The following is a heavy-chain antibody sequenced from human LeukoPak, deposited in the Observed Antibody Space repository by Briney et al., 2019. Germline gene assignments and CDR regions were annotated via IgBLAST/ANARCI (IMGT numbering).Heavy chain of an antibody. CDR3: ATGERLVPAAMWFDC. D-gene: IGHD2-2*01. V-gene: IGHV1-2*02. CDR1: GYTFTGYY. Sequence: ASVKVSCKASGYTFTGYYMHWVRQAPGQGLEWMGWINPQSGGRSNAQRFQGRVTMTRDTSISTAYMELSRLRSDDTAVYYCATGERLVPAAMWFDCWGQGTLVTVSS. J-gene: IGHJ4*02. CDR2: INPQSGGR.